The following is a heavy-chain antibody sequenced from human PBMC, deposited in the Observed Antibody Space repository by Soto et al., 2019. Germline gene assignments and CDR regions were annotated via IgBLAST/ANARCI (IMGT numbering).Heavy chain of an antibody. J-gene: IGHJ6*02. CDR3: AHNRWLWFGADGGGMDV. V-gene: IGHV2-5*02. CDR1: GFSLSTSGVG. D-gene: IGHD3-10*01. Sequence: QITLKESGPPLVKPTQTLTLTCTFSGFSLSTSGVGVGWIRQPPGKALEWLALIYWDDDKRYSPSLKSRLTITKDTSKNQVVLTMTNMDPVDTATYYCAHNRWLWFGADGGGMDVWGQGTTVTVSS. CDR2: IYWDDDK.